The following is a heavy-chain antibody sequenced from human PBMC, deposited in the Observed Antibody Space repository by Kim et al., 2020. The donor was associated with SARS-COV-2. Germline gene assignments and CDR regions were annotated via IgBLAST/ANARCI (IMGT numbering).Heavy chain of an antibody. CDR1: GYSISSGYY. CDR3: ARDLVVVPPLGAFDI. V-gene: IGHV4-38-2*02. CDR2: IYHSGST. Sequence: SETLSLTCTVSGYSISSGYYWGWIRQPPGKGLEWIGSIYHSGSTYYNPSLKSRVTISVDTSKNQFSLKLSSVTAADTAVYYCARDLVVVPPLGAFDIWG. D-gene: IGHD2-2*01. J-gene: IGHJ3*02.